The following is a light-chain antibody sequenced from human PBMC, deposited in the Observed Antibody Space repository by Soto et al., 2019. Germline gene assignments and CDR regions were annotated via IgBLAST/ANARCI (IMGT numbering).Light chain of an antibody. CDR3: HQRSSWPIT. J-gene: IGKJ5*01. CDR1: QNISRS. V-gene: IGKV3-11*01. Sequence: EIVMTQSPVTLSVSPGERATLSCRASQNISRSLAWYQQKPGQAPRLLIYDASNRATGIPARFSGGGSGTDFTLTISSLEPEDFAVYYCHQRSSWPITFGQGTRLEIK. CDR2: DAS.